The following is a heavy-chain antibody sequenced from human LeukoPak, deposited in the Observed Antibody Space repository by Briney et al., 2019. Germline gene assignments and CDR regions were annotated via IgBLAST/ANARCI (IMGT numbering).Heavy chain of an antibody. CDR2: ISFDGSHK. CDR1: GFTFSNYG. CDR3: AKDRSSTWSFDY. V-gene: IGHV3-30*18. Sequence: PGTSLRLSCAASGFTFSNYGIHWVRQAPGEGLEWVALISFDGSHKYYPDSVKGRFTISRDDSKNTLYLQMNSLRAEDTAVYFRAKDRSSTWSFDYWGQGTLVTVSS. J-gene: IGHJ4*02. D-gene: IGHD6-13*01.